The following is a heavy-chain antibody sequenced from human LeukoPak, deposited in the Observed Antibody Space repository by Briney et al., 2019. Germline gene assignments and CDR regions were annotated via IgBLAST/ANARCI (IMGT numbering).Heavy chain of an antibody. J-gene: IGHJ4*02. D-gene: IGHD6-19*01. CDR2: ISGSGGST. Sequence: PGGSLRLSCAASGLTFSSYAMSWVRQAPGKGLEWVSAISGSGGSTYYADSVKGRFTISRDNSKNTLYLQMNSLRAEDTAVYYCAKMVYRAVAGRYPDYWGQGTLVTVSS. CDR3: AKMVYRAVAGRYPDY. V-gene: IGHV3-23*01. CDR1: GLTFSSYA.